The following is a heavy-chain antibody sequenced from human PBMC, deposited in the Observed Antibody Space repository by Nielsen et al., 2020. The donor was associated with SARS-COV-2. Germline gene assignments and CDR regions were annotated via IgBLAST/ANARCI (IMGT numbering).Heavy chain of an antibody. D-gene: IGHD6-19*01. V-gene: IGHV4-34*01. CDR1: GGSFSGYY. CDR2: INHSGST. CDR3: ARGSAWSGRYFDL. Sequence: SETLSLTCAVYGGSFSGYYWSWIRQPPGKGLEWIGEINHSGSTNYNPSLKSRVTISVDTSKNQFSLKLSSVTAADTAVYYCARGSAWSGRYFDLWGRGTLVTVSS. J-gene: IGHJ2*01.